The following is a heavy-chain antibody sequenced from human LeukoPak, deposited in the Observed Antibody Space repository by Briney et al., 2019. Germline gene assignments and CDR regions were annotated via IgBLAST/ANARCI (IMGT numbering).Heavy chain of an antibody. D-gene: IGHD6-13*01. CDR2: IWYDGNNK. Sequence: GGSLRLSCAAPGFSFSSNGMHWVRQAPGKGLEWVALIWYDGNNKYYADSVKGRFTISRDNSKNTLYLQMNSLRAEDTAVYYCARDPYGSSWYGFDYWGQGTLVTVSS. V-gene: IGHV3-33*01. CDR1: GFSFSSNG. CDR3: ARDPYGSSWYGFDY. J-gene: IGHJ4*02.